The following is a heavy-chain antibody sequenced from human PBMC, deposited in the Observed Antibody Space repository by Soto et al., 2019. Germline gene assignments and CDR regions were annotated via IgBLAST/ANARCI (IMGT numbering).Heavy chain of an antibody. CDR3: ARGYRSQLLWKFNWFDP. D-gene: IGHD2-2*01. CDR1: GGSFSGYY. CDR2: INHSGST. V-gene: IGHV4-34*09. J-gene: IGHJ5*02. Sequence: SETLSLTCAVYGGSFSGYYWSWIRQPPGKGLEWIGEINHSGSTNYNPSLKSRVTISVDTSKNQFSLKLSSVTAADTAVYYCARGYRSQLLWKFNWFDPWGQGTLVTVSS.